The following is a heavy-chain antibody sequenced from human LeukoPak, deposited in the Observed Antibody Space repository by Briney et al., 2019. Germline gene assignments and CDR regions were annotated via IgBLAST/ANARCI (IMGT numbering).Heavy chain of an antibody. CDR1: GGTFSSYA. CDR3: ARDYTSAEWLGFAFDV. Sequence: SVKVSCKASGGTFSSYAISWVRQAPGQGLEWMGGIIPIFGTANYAQKFQGRVTMTTDTSTRTTYMELRSLRSDDTAVYYCARDYTSAEWLGFAFDVWGQGTMISVSS. J-gene: IGHJ3*01. D-gene: IGHD6-19*01. V-gene: IGHV1-69*05. CDR2: IIPIFGTA.